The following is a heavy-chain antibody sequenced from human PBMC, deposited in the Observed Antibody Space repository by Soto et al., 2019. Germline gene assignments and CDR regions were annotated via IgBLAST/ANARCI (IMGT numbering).Heavy chain of an antibody. D-gene: IGHD6-13*01. V-gene: IGHV4-59*01. CDR3: ARADSSSWKN. J-gene: IGHJ4*02. CDR2: IWYTGST. CDR1: GGSITSYY. Sequence: SETLSLTCSVSGGSITSYYWSWIRQPPGKGLEWIGYIWYTGSTNYNPSLKGRVTISLDTSKNQFSLKLSSVTAADTAVYYCARADSSSWKNWGQGTLVTVSS.